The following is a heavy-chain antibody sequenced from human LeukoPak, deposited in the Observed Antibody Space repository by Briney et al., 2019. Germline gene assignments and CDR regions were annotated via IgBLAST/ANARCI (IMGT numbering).Heavy chain of an antibody. CDR3: ATYYYDSSGDYLGPFDY. Sequence: SETLSLTCTVSGGSICSYYWSWILQPPGKGLEWIGYIYYSGSTNYNPSLKSRVTISVDTSKNQFSLKLSSVTAADTAVYYCATYYYDSSGDYLGPFDYWGQGTLVTVSS. J-gene: IGHJ4*02. D-gene: IGHD3-22*01. CDR2: IYYSGST. CDR1: GGSICSYY. V-gene: IGHV4-59*08.